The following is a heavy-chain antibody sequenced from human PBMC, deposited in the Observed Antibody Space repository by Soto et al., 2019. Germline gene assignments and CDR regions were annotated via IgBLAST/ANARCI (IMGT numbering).Heavy chain of an antibody. J-gene: IGHJ5*02. Sequence: PSETLSLTCTVSGGSISSGDYYWSWIRQPPGKGLEWIGYIYYSGSTYYNPSLKRRVSISVDMSKNQFSLKVKSVTAADTAVYYCAREGWEPQLKFDTWGPGNLVTVYS. D-gene: IGHD1-26*01. CDR2: IYYSGST. CDR3: AREGWEPQLKFDT. CDR1: GGSISSGDYY. V-gene: IGHV4-30-4*01.